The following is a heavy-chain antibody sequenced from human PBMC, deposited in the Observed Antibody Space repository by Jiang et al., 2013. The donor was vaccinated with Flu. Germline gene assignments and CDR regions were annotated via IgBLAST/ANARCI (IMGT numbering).Heavy chain of an antibody. J-gene: IGHJ4*02. V-gene: IGHV4-34*01. Sequence: QPPGKGLEWIGKVNHSGSTNYNPSLKSRVTISVDTSKNQFSLKLSSVTAADTAVYYCARERGRGLLTHWGQGTLVTVSS. CDR2: VNHSGST. CDR3: ARERGRGLLTH. D-gene: IGHD3/OR15-3a*01.